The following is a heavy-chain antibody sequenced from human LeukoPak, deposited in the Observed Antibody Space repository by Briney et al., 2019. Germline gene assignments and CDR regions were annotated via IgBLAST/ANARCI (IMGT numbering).Heavy chain of an antibody. CDR3: ARDSEWGLLRSDY. CDR1: GFTFSNYA. J-gene: IGHJ4*02. Sequence: PGGSLRPSCAASGFTFSNYAMSWVRQAPGKGLEWVSAITGSGGSTYYADSVKDRFTISRDTSKNRLYLQMNSLRAEDTAVYYCARDSEWGLLRSDYWGQGTLVTVSS. CDR2: ITGSGGST. V-gene: IGHV3-23*01. D-gene: IGHD1-26*01.